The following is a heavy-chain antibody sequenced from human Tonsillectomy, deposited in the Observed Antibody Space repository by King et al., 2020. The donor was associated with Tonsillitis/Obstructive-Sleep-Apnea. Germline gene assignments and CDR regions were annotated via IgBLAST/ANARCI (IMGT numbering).Heavy chain of an antibody. Sequence: VQLVESGGGLVQPGGSLRLSCAASGFTFSSYDMHWVRQATGKDLEWVSAIGTAGDTYYPGSVKGRFTVSRENAKNSLYLQMNSLRAGDTAVYYCARAPPGATGNAFDIWGQGTMVTVSS. J-gene: IGHJ3*02. CDR2: IGTAGDT. CDR1: GFTFSSYD. D-gene: IGHD1-26*01. CDR3: ARAPPGATGNAFDI. V-gene: IGHV3-13*01.